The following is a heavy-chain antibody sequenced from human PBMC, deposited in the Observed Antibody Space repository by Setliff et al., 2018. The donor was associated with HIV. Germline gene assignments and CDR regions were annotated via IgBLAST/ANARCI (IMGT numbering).Heavy chain of an antibody. CDR1: EFTLSIYS. CDR3: AKVDNGHCDSTSCRDFDY. D-gene: IGHD2-2*03. V-gene: IGHV3-23*01. Sequence: GGSLRLSCAASEFTLSIYSMSWLRQAPGKGLDWVSAIDPSGDLTYYADSVKGRFTISRDNSKNVLSLQMSSLRAEDTAVYYCAKVDNGHCDSTSCRDFDYWGRGTLVTVSS. CDR2: IDPSGDLT. J-gene: IGHJ4*02.